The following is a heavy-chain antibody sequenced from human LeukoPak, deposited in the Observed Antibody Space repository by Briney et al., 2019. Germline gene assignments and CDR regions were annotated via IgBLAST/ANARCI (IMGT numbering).Heavy chain of an antibody. CDR3: ARGGYYGSGNDFRFDP. J-gene: IGHJ5*02. Sequence: SETLSLTCTVSGGSISSYYWSWIRQPPGKGLEWIGYIYYSGSTNYKPPPTSRVTISVDTSKNQFSLKLSSVTAADTAVYYCARGGYYGSGNDFRFDPWGQGTLVTVSS. V-gene: IGHV4-59*01. CDR1: GGSISSYY. D-gene: IGHD3-10*01. CDR2: IYYSGST.